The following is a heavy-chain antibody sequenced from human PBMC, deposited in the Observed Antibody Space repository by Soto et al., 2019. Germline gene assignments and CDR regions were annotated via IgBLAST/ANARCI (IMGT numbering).Heavy chain of an antibody. CDR1: GGSISSYY. J-gene: IGHJ6*02. D-gene: IGHD1-1*01. CDR2: IYYSGST. CDR3: AREGTTVDSYYYYGMDV. V-gene: IGHV4-59*01. Sequence: QVQLQESGPGLVKPSETLSLTCTVSGGSISSYYWSWIRQPPGKGLEWIGYIYYSGSTNYNPSLKSRVTTSVDTSKNQYSRKLSSVTAADTAVYYCAREGTTVDSYYYYGMDVWGQGTTVTVYS.